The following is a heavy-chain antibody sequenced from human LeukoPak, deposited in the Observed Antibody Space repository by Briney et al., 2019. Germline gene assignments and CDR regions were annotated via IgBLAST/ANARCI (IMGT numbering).Heavy chain of an antibody. CDR1: GGSISSYY. CDR2: IYSTGST. J-gene: IGHJ4*02. CDR3: ARAPILYYFDC. Sequence: KPSETLSLTCTVSGGSISSYYWSWIRQPPGKELEWIGYIYSTGSTSYNPSLKSRVTISIDTSKNQFSLNLNSVAAADTAVYYCARAPILYYFDCWGQGTLVTVSS. V-gene: IGHV4-59*08.